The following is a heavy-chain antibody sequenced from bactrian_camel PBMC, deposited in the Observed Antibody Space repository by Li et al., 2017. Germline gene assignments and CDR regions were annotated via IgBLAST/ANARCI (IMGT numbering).Heavy chain of an antibody. D-gene: IGHD5*01. CDR1: GYFDK. CDR2: IYRDYSHT. V-gene: IGHV3S63*01. J-gene: IGHJ4*01. Sequence: HVQLVESGGGSVQAGGSLRLSCAASGYFDKTGWFRQAPGKEREGVASIYRDYSHTHYADPVKGRFTISRDNAKNMLYLQLNSLKTEDTAMYYCAKGWRVSTLTRERGQGTQVTVS. CDR3: AKGWRVSTLTRE.